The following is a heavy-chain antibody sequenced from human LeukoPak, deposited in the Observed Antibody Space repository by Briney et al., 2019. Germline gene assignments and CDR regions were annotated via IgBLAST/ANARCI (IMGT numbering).Heavy chain of an antibody. CDR1: GFTFSSYA. D-gene: IGHD3-22*01. V-gene: IGHV4-38-2*01. Sequence: GSLRLSCAASGFTFSSYAMSWLRQPPGKGLEWIGSIYYSGSTYYNPSLKSRVTISVDTSKNQFSLKLSSVTAADTAVYYCARLSLYYYDSSGYYYFDYWGQGTLVTVSS. J-gene: IGHJ4*02. CDR2: IYYSGST. CDR3: ARLSLYYYDSSGYYYFDY.